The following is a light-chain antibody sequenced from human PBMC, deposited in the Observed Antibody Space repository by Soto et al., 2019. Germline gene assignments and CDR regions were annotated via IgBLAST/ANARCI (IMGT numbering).Light chain of an antibody. J-gene: IGLJ2*01. Sequence: QAVVTQPPSASGTPGQRVASSCSGSKSNIGSNPVNWYQHLPGTDPKLLIYGNNQRPSGVPDRFSGSKSGTSASLAIGGLQSEDEADYYCAAWDDRLNGVVFGGGTKLTVL. CDR1: KSNIGSNP. V-gene: IGLV1-44*01. CDR2: GNN. CDR3: AAWDDRLNGVV.